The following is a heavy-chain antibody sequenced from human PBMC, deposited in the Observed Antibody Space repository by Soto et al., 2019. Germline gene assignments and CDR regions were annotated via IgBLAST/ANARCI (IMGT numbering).Heavy chain of an antibody. D-gene: IGHD2-2*01. CDR3: ARDLGPDIVVVPAAIFAFDI. CDR2: SSAYNGNT. CDR1: VYTFTSYG. J-gene: IGHJ3*02. V-gene: IGHV1-18*01. Sequence: SSVTVSFMASVYTFTSYGISGVRPAPGQGREWMGWSSAYNGNTNYAQKLQGRVTMTTDTSTSTAYMELRSLRSDDTAVYYCARDLGPDIVVVPAAIFAFDIWGQGTMVTVSS.